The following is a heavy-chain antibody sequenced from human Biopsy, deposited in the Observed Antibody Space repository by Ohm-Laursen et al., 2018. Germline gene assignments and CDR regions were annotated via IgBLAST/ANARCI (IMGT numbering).Heavy chain of an antibody. CDR1: GYTFTSFG. CDR2: INDYNGDT. D-gene: IGHD1-14*01. Sequence: SVKVSCKTSGYTFTSFGFSWVRQAPGQGLEWMGWINDYNGDTDYAQKLQGRVSITTDTSTTTTYMELRSLRSDDTAVYYCARDLTRQPRRGAFDIWGQGTLVTVSS. J-gene: IGHJ3*02. V-gene: IGHV1-18*01. CDR3: ARDLTRQPRRGAFDI.